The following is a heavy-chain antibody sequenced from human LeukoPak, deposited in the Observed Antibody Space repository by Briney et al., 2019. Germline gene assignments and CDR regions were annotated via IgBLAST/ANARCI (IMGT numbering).Heavy chain of an antibody. Sequence: GASVKVSCKASGYTFTSYDINWVRQATGQGLKWMGWMNPNSGNTGYAQKFQGRVTITRNTSISTAYMELSSLRSEDTAVYYCARGPVLRFLEWLLPYYFDYWGQGTLVTVSS. CDR2: MNPNSGNT. D-gene: IGHD3-3*01. J-gene: IGHJ4*02. V-gene: IGHV1-8*03. CDR3: ARGPVLRFLEWLLPYYFDY. CDR1: GYTFTSYD.